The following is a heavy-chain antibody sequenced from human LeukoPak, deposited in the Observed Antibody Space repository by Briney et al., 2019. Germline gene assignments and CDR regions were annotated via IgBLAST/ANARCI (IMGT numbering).Heavy chain of an antibody. CDR2: INQDGSDK. J-gene: IGHJ4*02. Sequence: GGSLRLSCAASGFRFSDSWMDWVRQAPGKGLEWVANINQDGSDKHYVDSVKGRFTISRDNAKNSVFLQMNSLRAEDTAVYYCAKEVAATDYWGQGTLVTVSS. V-gene: IGHV3-7*01. CDR1: GFRFSDSW. CDR3: AKEVAATDY. D-gene: IGHD6-13*01.